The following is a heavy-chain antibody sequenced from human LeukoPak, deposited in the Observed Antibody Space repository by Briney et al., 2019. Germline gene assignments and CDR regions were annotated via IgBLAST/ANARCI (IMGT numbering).Heavy chain of an antibody. V-gene: IGHV1-18*01. CDR1: GYTFINYG. D-gene: IGHD4-17*01. CDR3: ARCCGDYDAFDI. Sequence: GASVKVSCKASGYTFINYGFSWVRQAPGQGLEWMGWISVYNGNTNYAQRLQGRVAMTTDTSTSTAYMELRSLRSDDTAVYYCARCCGDYDAFDIWGQGTMVTVSS. J-gene: IGHJ3*02. CDR2: ISVYNGNT.